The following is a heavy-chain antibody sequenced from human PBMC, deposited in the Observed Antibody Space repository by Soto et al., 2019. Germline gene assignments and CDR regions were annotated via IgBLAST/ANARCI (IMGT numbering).Heavy chain of an antibody. Sequence: PGGSLRLSCAASGFTFDDYAMHWVRQAPGKGLEWVSGISWNSGSIGYADSVKGRFTISRDNAKNSLYLQMNSLRAEDTALYYCAGAATPPVFDIGGHGTTVTVSS. CDR2: ISWNSGSI. D-gene: IGHD2-15*01. J-gene: IGHJ3*02. V-gene: IGHV3-9*01. CDR1: GFTFDDYA. CDR3: AGAATPPVFDI.